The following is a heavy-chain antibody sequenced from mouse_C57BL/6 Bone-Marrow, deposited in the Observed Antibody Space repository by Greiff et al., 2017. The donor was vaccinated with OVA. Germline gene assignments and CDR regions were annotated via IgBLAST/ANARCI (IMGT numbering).Heavy chain of an antibody. CDR2: IYPRSGNT. J-gene: IGHJ2*01. CDR1: GYTFTSYG. Sequence: QVQLQQSGAELARPGASVKLSCKASGYTFTSYGLSWVKQRTGQGLEWIGEIYPRSGNTYYNEKFKGKATLTADKSSSTAYMELRSLTSEDSAVYFCARSYGSSPYYFDYWGQGTTLTVSS. V-gene: IGHV1-81*01. CDR3: ARSYGSSPYYFDY. D-gene: IGHD1-1*01.